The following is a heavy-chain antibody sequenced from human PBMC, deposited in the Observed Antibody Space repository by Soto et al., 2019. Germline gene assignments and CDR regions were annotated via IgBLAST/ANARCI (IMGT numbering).Heavy chain of an antibody. J-gene: IGHJ4*02. Sequence: EVQLVESGGGLVKPGGSLRLSCAASGFTFSSAWMSWVRQAPGKGLEWVGRIKMKTDGGTTDYAAPVKGRFTISRDESKNTLYLQIISLKTDDTAVYYCTMARLDWLPHFDYWGQGTLVTVSS. CDR3: TMARLDWLPHFDY. V-gene: IGHV3-15*01. CDR1: GFTFSSAW. CDR2: IKMKTDGGTT. D-gene: IGHD3-9*01.